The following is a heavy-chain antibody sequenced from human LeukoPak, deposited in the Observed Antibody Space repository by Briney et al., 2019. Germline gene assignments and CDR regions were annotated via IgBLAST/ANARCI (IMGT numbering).Heavy chain of an antibody. J-gene: IGHJ4*02. Sequence: GGSLRLSCAASGFTFSSYGMHWVRQAPGKGLEWVAVIWYGGSNKYYADSVKGRFTISRDNSKNTLYLQMNSLRAEDTAVYYCAKDRSGSYYGGGYFDYWGQGTLVTVSS. CDR1: GFTFSSYG. V-gene: IGHV3-30*02. CDR3: AKDRSGSYYGGGYFDY. D-gene: IGHD1-26*01. CDR2: IWYGGSNK.